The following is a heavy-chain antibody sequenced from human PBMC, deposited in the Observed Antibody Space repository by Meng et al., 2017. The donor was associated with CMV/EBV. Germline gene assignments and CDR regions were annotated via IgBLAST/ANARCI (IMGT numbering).Heavy chain of an antibody. CDR1: GFTFRSYW. Sequence: GESLKISCAASGFTFRSYWMSWVRQAPGKGLEWVANIKQDGSEKYYVDSVKGRFTISRDNAKNSLYLQMNSLRAEDTAVYYCARDRGYYDFWSGYPPYFDYWGQGTLVTVSS. V-gene: IGHV3-7*01. CDR3: ARDRGYYDFWSGYPPYFDY. CDR2: IKQDGSEK. D-gene: IGHD3-3*01. J-gene: IGHJ4*02.